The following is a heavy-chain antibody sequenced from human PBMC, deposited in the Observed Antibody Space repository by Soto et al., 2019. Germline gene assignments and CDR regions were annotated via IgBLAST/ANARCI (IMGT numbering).Heavy chain of an antibody. CDR1: GYSFTSYW. CDR2: IYPGDSDT. D-gene: IGHD4-17*01. J-gene: IGHJ6*02. CDR3: ARAHYGDYHYYYYGMDV. V-gene: IGHV5-51*01. Sequence: PGESLKISCMGSGYSFTSYWIGWVRQMPGKGLEWMGIIYPGDSDTRYSPSFQGQVTISADKSISTAYLQWSSLKASDTAMYYCARAHYGDYHYYYYGMDVWGQGTTVTVSS.